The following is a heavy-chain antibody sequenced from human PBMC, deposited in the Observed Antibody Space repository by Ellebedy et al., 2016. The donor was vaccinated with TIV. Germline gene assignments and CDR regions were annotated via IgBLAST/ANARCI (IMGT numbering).Heavy chain of an antibody. V-gene: IGHV4-59*12. Sequence: SETLSLTCTVSGASISSYYWSWIRQPPGKGLEWIGHIYHGGTTRKNPSLNSRVTISVDTSKNQFSLSLTSVTAADTAVYYCARDSTSYYGSGIFDPWGQGTLVTVSS. CDR3: ARDSTSYYGSGIFDP. D-gene: IGHD3-10*01. J-gene: IGHJ5*02. CDR2: IYHGGTT. CDR1: GASISSYY.